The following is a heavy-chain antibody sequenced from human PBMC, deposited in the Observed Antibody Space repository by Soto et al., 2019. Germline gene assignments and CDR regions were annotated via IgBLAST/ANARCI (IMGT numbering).Heavy chain of an antibody. Sequence: QMQLVQSGPEVKKPGPSGKFPCKAPPFTFTTSPVQWLRQARGQRLEWIGWIVVGSGNTKYAQNFQERVTITRDMSSGTAYLELSSLRSEDTAVYYCATHREGATYYFDYWGQGTLLTVSS. V-gene: IGHV1-58*01. D-gene: IGHD1-26*01. CDR3: ATHREGATYYFDY. CDR1: PFTFTTSP. J-gene: IGHJ4*02. CDR2: IVVGSGNT.